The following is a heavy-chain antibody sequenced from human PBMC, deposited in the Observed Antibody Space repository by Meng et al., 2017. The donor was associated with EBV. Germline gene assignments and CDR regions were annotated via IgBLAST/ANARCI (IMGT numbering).Heavy chain of an antibody. CDR1: GGPFRRDA. Sequence: QVQVEQSGAEVKRPGSSVKISCKTSGGPFRRDAVSWVRQGPGQGLEWLGGLIPMSGAPHYAQKFQDRVTITADEYTRTHYMELSSLRSDDTAMYYCASESERGFTPDFWGQGTLVTVSS. J-gene: IGHJ4*02. CDR2: LIPMSGAP. D-gene: IGHD3-10*01. CDR3: ASESERGFTPDF. V-gene: IGHV1-69*01.